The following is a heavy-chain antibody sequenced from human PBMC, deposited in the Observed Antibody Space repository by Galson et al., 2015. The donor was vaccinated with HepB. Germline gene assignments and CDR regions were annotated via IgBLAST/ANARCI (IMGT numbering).Heavy chain of an antibody. D-gene: IGHD2-15*01. J-gene: IGHJ5*02. CDR1: GYSFSSYS. Sequence: SVKVSCKASGYSFSSYSITWVRQAPGQGLEWMGWISPYNRNTDYSRKFQGRVTMTIDIFASTAYMELRSLRSDDTAVYYCARGALVVVVGATQNNWFDPWGQGTLVTVSS. V-gene: IGHV1-18*01. CDR3: ARGALVVVVGATQNNWFDP. CDR2: ISPYNRNT.